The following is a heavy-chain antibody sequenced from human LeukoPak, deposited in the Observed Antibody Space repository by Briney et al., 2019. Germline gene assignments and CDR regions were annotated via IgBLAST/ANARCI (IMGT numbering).Heavy chain of an antibody. CDR2: ISSSSYI. CDR3: ARVGKGLSTVAWGAFDI. Sequence: PGGSLRLSCAASGFTFSSYSMNWVRQAPGKGLEWVSSISSSSYIYYADSVKGRFTISRDNAKNSLYLQMNSLRAEDTAVYYCARVGKGLSTVAWGAFDIWGQGTMVTVSS. V-gene: IGHV3-21*01. CDR1: GFTFSSYS. D-gene: IGHD6-19*01. J-gene: IGHJ3*02.